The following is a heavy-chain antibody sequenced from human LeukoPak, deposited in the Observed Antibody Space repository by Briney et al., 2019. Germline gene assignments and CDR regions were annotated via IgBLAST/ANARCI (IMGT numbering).Heavy chain of an antibody. Sequence: GESLKISCKGSGYSFTTYWIGWVRQAPGKGLEWVANIKQDGSNKYYADSVKGRFTISRDNSKNTLYLQMNSLRAEDTAVYYCARGYYDSSGYYSLGYWGQGTLVTVSS. J-gene: IGHJ4*02. CDR3: ARGYYDSSGYYSLGY. CDR1: GYSFTTYW. CDR2: IKQDGSNK. D-gene: IGHD3-22*01. V-gene: IGHV3-7*01.